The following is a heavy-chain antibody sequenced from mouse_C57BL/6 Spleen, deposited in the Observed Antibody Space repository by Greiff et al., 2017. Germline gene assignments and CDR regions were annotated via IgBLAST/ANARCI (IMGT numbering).Heavy chain of an antibody. CDR1: GYSITSGYY. D-gene: IGHD1-1*01. CDR3: AKITTVVEGYYAMDY. Sequence: ESGPGLVKPSQSLSLTCSVTGYSITSGYYWNWIRQFPGNKLEWMGYISYDGSNNYNPSLKNRISITRDTSKNQFFLKLNSVTTEDTATYYCAKITTVVEGYYAMDYWGQGTSVTVSS. J-gene: IGHJ4*01. CDR2: ISYDGSN. V-gene: IGHV3-6*01.